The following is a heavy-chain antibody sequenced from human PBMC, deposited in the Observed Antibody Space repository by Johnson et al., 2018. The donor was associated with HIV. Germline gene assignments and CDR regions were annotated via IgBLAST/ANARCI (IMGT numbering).Heavy chain of an antibody. D-gene: IGHD6-19*01. J-gene: IGHJ3*02. CDR1: GFTFSDYY. Sequence: QVQLVESGGGVVQPGGSLRLSCAASGFTFSDYYMSWIRQAPGKGLEWVSYISISGSTIYYADSVKGRFTISRDNSKNTLYLQMNSLRAEDTAVYYCARAPHPQWQWLPPGAFDIWGQGTMVTVSS. CDR2: ISISGSTI. V-gene: IGHV3-11*04. CDR3: ARAPHPQWQWLPPGAFDI.